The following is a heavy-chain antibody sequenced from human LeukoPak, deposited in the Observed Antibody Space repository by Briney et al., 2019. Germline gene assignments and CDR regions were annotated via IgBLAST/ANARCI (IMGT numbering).Heavy chain of an antibody. CDR1: GDSDSSGPYY. CDR2: IYYIGST. D-gene: IGHD5-12*01. V-gene: IGHV4-61*01. CDR3: ARGPGVDVATGTLDY. Sequence: SETLSLTCTVSGDSDSSGPYYWSWIRQPPGKGLEWIGYIYYIGSTNYNPSLRGRVTISVDTSKNQISLKLTSVTAADTAVYYCARGPGVDVATGTLDYWGQGTLVTVSS. J-gene: IGHJ4*02.